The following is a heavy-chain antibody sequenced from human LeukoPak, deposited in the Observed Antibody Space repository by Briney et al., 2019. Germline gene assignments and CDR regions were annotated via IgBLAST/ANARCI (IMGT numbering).Heavy chain of an antibody. CDR2: MNPNSGNT. D-gene: IGHD6-13*01. Sequence: ASVKVSCKASGYTFTSYDINWVRQATGQGLEWMGWMNPNSGNTGYAQKFQGRVTITRNTSISTAYMELSSLRSEDTAVCYCAREIAAAAIDYWGQGTLVTVSS. CDR3: AREIAAAAIDY. J-gene: IGHJ4*02. CDR1: GYTFTSYD. V-gene: IGHV1-8*03.